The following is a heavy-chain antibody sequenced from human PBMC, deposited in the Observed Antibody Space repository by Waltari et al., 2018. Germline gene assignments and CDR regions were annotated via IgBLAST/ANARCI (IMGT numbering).Heavy chain of an antibody. J-gene: IGHJ6*02. CDR3: ARVWGNSSWYYYNNYYYYGMDV. D-gene: IGHD6-13*01. Sequence: QVQLVQSGAEVKKPGSSVKVSCKASGGTFSSYAISWVRQAPGQGIEWMGGIIPIFGTANYAQKSKGRVTITAEESTSTAYMELSSLRSEDTAVYYCARVWGNSSWYYYNNYYYYGMDVWGQGTTVTVSS. V-gene: IGHV1-69*01. CDR1: GGTFSSYA. CDR2: IIPIFGTA.